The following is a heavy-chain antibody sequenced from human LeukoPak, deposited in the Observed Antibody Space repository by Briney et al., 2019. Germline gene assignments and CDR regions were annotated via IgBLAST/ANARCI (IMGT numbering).Heavy chain of an antibody. Sequence: PSETLSLTCIVSGGSISSHYWSWIRQPPGKGLEYIGYIYYSGSTDYNPSLKSRVTISLDTSKNLFSLNLSSVTAADTAVYYCARRSGVLDSRDSRYYFDHWGQGTLVTVSS. V-gene: IGHV4-59*11. CDR2: IYYSGST. D-gene: IGHD3-22*01. CDR3: ARRSGVLDSRDSRYYFDH. J-gene: IGHJ4*02. CDR1: GGSISSHY.